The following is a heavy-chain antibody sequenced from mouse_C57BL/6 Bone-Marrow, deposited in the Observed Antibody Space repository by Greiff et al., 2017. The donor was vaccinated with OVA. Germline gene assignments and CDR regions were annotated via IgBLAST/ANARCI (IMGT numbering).Heavy chain of an antibody. V-gene: IGHV1-26*01. CDR1: GYTFTDYY. J-gene: IGHJ3*01. CDR3: ARPRYDYDEAWFAY. CDR2: INPNNGGT. D-gene: IGHD2-4*01. Sequence: VQLQQSGPELVKPGASVKISCKASGYTFTDYYMNWVKQSHGKSLEWIGDINPNNGGTSYNQKFKGKATLTVDRSSSTAYMELRSLTSEDSAVYYCARPRYDYDEAWFAYGGQGTLVTVSA.